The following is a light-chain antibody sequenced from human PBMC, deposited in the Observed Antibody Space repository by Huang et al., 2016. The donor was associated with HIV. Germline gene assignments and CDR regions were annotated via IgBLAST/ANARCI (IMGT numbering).Light chain of an antibody. Sequence: EIVLTQSPATLSLSPGESAALFCRASHSLGGNLAWYQQRPGQAPRLLIYDTSNRATGIPTRFTGSGSGTDYTLTISGLEPEDCAVYYCQQRSDWPRTFGGGTKVDIK. CDR1: HSLGGN. V-gene: IGKV3-11*01. J-gene: IGKJ4*01. CDR2: DTS. CDR3: QQRSDWPRT.